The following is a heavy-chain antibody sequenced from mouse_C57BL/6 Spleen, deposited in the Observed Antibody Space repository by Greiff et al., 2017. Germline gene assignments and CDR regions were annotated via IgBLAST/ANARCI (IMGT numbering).Heavy chain of an antibody. CDR2: IDPETGGT. D-gene: IGHD2-4*01. CDR1: GYTFPDYE. CDR3: TRGGLRREDGYFDV. Sequence: QVQLQQSGAELVRPGASVTLSCKASGYTFPDYEMHWVKQTPVHGLEWIGAIDPETGGTAYNQKFKGKAILTADKSSSTAYMELRSLTSEDSAVYYCTRGGLRREDGYFDVWGTGTTVTVSS. J-gene: IGHJ1*03. V-gene: IGHV1-15*01.